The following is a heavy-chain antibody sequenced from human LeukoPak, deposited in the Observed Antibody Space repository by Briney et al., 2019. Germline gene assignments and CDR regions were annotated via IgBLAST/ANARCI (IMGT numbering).Heavy chain of an antibody. V-gene: IGHV1-46*01. D-gene: IGHD4-17*01. CDR1: GYSITNYY. CDR2: INPSGGT. Sequence: ASVKVSCKASGYSITNYYMHWVRHVPGQGPEWMGLINPSGGTKYAQKFQDRVTMTRDMSTSTIYMELSSLTSEDRAVYYCAREGRSDYGASRSFDIWGQGTMVTVSS. J-gene: IGHJ3*02. CDR3: AREGRSDYGASRSFDI.